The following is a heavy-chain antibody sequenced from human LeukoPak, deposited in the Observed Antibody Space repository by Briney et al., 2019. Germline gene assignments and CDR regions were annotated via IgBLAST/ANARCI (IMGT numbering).Heavy chain of an antibody. J-gene: IGHJ4*02. CDR2: IYYSGST. Sequence: SETLSLTCTVSGGSISSSSYYWGWIRQPPGKGLEWIGSIYYSGSTYYNPSLKSRVTISVDTSKNQLSLKLSSVTAADTAVYYCARSRGYSYGTTFLDYWGQGTLVTVSS. CDR1: GGSISSSSYY. V-gene: IGHV4-39*07. CDR3: ARSRGYSYGTTFLDY. D-gene: IGHD5-18*01.